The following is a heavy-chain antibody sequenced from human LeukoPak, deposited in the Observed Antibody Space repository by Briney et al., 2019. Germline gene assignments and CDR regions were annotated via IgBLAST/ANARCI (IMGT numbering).Heavy chain of an antibody. CDR3: ARFIAARRTWFDP. J-gene: IGHJ5*02. CDR1: GYTFTSYD. D-gene: IGHD6-6*01. Sequence: ASVKVSSKASGYTFTSYDINWVRQATGQGLEWMGWMNPNSGNTGYAQKFQGGVTMTRNTSISTAYMELSSLRSEDTAVYYCARFIAARRTWFDPWGQGTLVTVSS. V-gene: IGHV1-8*01. CDR2: MNPNSGNT.